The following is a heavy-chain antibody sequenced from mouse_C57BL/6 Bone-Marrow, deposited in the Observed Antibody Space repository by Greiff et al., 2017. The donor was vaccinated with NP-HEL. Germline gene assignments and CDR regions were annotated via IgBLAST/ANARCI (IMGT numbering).Heavy chain of an antibody. J-gene: IGHJ1*03. CDR3: AKRGNYVWYFDV. CDR2: IYPSDSET. V-gene: IGHV1-61*01. Sequence: VQLQQPGAELVRPGSSVKLSCKASGYTFTSYWMDWVKQRPGQGLEWIGNIYPSDSETHYNQKFKDKATLTVDKSSSTAYMQLSSLTSEDSAVYYCAKRGNYVWYFDVWGTGTTVTVSS. CDR1: GYTFTSYW. D-gene: IGHD2-1*01.